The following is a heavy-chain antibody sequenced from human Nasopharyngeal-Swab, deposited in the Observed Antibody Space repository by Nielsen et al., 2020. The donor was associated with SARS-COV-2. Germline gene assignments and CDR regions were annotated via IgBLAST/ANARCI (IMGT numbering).Heavy chain of an antibody. Sequence: SVKVSCKASGGTFSSYAISWVRQAPGQGLEWMGGIIPIFGTANYAQKFQGRVTITADESTSTAYMELSGLRSEDTAVYYCAREVAVAGTFCWFDPWGQGTLVTVSS. CDR3: AREVAVAGTFCWFDP. J-gene: IGHJ5*02. D-gene: IGHD6-19*01. V-gene: IGHV1-69*13. CDR1: GGTFSSYA. CDR2: IIPIFGTA.